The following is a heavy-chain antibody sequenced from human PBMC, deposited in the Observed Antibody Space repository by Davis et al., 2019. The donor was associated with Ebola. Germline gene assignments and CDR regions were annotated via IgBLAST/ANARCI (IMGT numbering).Heavy chain of an antibody. V-gene: IGHV1-69*10. CDR3: ARETAAAGTNWFDP. CDR2: IIPILGIA. CDR1: GGTFSSYA. D-gene: IGHD6-13*01. Sequence: SVKVSCKASGGTFSSYAISWVRQAPGQGLEWMGGIIPILGIANYAQKFQGRVTITADESTSTAYMELSSLRSEDTAVYYCARETAAAGTNWFDPWGQGTLVTVSS. J-gene: IGHJ5*02.